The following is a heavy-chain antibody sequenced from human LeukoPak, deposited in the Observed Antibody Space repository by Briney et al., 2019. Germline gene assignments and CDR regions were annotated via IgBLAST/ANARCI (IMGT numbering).Heavy chain of an antibody. CDR1: GFIFYSYA. D-gene: IGHD6-13*01. J-gene: IGHJ4*02. V-gene: IGHV3-30-3*01. Sequence: GGSLGLSCAGSGFIFYSYAMHWVRQAPGKGLEWVAVISYDGSNKYYADSVKGRFTISRDNSKNTLYLQMNSLRAEDTAVYYCARPAPEEYSSSWYEYYFDYWGQGTLVTVSS. CDR3: ARPAPEEYSSSWYEYYFDY. CDR2: ISYDGSNK.